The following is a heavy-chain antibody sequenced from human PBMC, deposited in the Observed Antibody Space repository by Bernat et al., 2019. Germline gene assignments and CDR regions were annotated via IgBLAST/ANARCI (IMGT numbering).Heavy chain of an antibody. CDR1: GGTFSSYA. CDR2: IIPIFGTA. Sequence: QVQLVQSGAEVKKPGSSVKVSCKASGGTFSSYAISWVRQAPGQGLEWMGGIIPIFGTADYAQKFQGRVTITADESTSTAYMELSSLRSEDTAVYYCARETGLGAAAGTGYFDYWGQGTLVTVSS. D-gene: IGHD6-13*01. CDR3: ARETGLGAAAGTGYFDY. J-gene: IGHJ4*02. V-gene: IGHV1-69*12.